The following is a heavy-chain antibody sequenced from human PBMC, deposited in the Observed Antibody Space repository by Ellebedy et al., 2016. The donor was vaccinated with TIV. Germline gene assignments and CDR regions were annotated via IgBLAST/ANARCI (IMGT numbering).Heavy chain of an antibody. CDR3: ARGDGSGSLRPDY. Sequence: GGSLRLXXSASGFTFSNCALQWVRQAPGKGLQYVSAINSDGSRTYYTDSVKDRFIISRDNSKNTLYLQMNSLRARDTAVYFCARGDGSGSLRPDYWGQGAQVTVSS. CDR2: INSDGSRT. J-gene: IGHJ4*02. V-gene: IGHV3-64*04. D-gene: IGHD3-10*01. CDR1: GFTFSNCA.